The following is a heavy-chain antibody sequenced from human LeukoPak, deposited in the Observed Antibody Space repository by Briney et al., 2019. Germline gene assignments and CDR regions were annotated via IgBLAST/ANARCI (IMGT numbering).Heavy chain of an antibody. CDR3: ARRPDSRPVDY. J-gene: IGHJ4*02. Sequence: PSETLSLTCNVSGGSMSNIYYWGWIRQPPGKGLEWIGSMYYTGSTYYNPSLKSRVTISVDTSKNQFSLKLSSVTAADTAVYYCARRPDSRPVDYWGQGTLVTVSS. CDR1: GGSMSNIYY. CDR2: MYYTGST. V-gene: IGHV4-39*01. D-gene: IGHD3-22*01.